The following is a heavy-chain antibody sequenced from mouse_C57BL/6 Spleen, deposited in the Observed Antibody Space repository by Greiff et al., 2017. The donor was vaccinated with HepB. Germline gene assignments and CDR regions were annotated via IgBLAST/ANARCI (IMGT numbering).Heavy chain of an antibody. D-gene: IGHD2-4*01. J-gene: IGHJ3*01. Sequence: VQLKESGPGLVKPSQSLSLTCSVTGYSITSGYYWNWIRQFPGNKLEWMGYISYDGSNNYNPSLKNRISITRDTSKNQFFLKLNSVTTEDTATYYCARPPYDYDERGFAYWGQGTLVTVSA. CDR3: ARPPYDYDERGFAY. CDR2: ISYDGSN. V-gene: IGHV3-6*01. CDR1: GYSITSGYY.